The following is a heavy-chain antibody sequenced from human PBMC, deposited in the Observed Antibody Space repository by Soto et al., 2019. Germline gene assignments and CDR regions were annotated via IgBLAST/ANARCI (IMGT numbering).Heavy chain of an antibody. V-gene: IGHV4-59*08. J-gene: IGHJ3*02. CDR3: ARHFRAVPAADAFDI. Sequence: SETLSLTCTVSGGSISSYYWSWIRQPPGKGLGWIGYMYYSGSTNYNPSLKSRVTISVDTSKNQFSLKLSSVTAADTAVYYCARHFRAVPAADAFDIWGQGTMVTVSS. CDR2: MYYSGST. CDR1: GGSISSYY. D-gene: IGHD2-2*01.